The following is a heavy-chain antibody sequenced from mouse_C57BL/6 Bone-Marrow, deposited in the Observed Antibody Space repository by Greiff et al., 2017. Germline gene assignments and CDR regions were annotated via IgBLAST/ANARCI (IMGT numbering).Heavy chain of an antibody. CDR3: TTFFDY. Sequence: VQLKQSGAELVRPGASVKLSCTASGFNIKDYYMHWVKQRPEQGLEWIGRIDPEDGDTEYAPKFQGKATMTADKSSNTAYLQHSSLTSEDTAFYYCTTFFDYWGQGTTLTVSS. CDR1: GFNIKDYY. J-gene: IGHJ2*01. CDR2: IDPEDGDT. V-gene: IGHV14-1*01.